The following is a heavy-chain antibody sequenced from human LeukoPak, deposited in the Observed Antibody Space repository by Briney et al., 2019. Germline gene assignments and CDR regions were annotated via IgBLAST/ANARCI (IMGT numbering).Heavy chain of an antibody. D-gene: IGHD3-22*01. CDR3: AREAYYDSSGYYN. Sequence: SETLSLTCAVYGGSFSCYYWSWIRQPPGKGLEWIGEINHSGSTNYNPSLKSRVTISVDTSKNQFSLQLTSVTAADTSVYYCAREAYYDSSGYYNWGQGTLVTVSS. V-gene: IGHV4-34*01. CDR1: GGSFSCYY. CDR2: INHSGST. J-gene: IGHJ1*01.